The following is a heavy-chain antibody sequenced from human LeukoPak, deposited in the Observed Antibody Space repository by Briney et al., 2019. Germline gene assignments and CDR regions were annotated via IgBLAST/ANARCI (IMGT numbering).Heavy chain of an antibody. CDR1: GDRVSNNSAA. D-gene: IGHD6-13*01. V-gene: IGHV6-1*01. Sequence: SQTLSLTCGISGDRVSNNSAAWNWIRQSPSRGLEWLGRTYYRSKWYNDYAVSVKSRITIIPDTSKNQFSLQLNSVTPEDTAVYYCARGRSWGESGFDYWAQGTLVTVSS. CDR2: TYYRSKWYN. CDR3: ARGRSWGESGFDY. J-gene: IGHJ4*02.